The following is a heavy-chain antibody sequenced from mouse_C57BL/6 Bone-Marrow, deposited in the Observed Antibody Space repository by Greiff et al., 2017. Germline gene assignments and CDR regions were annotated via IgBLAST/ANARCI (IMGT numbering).Heavy chain of an antibody. V-gene: IGHV1-55*01. D-gene: IGHD1-1*01. CDR1: GYTFTSYW. CDR3: ARWGVVAHYYAMDY. Sequence: VQLQQPGAELVKPGASVKMSCKASGYTFTSYWITWVKQRPGQGLEWIGDIYPGSGSTNYNEKFKSKATLTVDTSSSTAYMQLSSLTSEDSAVYYCARWGVVAHYYAMDYWGQGTSVTVSS. CDR2: IYPGSGST. J-gene: IGHJ4*01.